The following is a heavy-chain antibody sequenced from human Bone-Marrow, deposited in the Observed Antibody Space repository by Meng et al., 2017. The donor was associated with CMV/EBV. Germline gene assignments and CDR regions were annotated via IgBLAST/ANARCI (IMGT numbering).Heavy chain of an antibody. D-gene: IGHD5-12*01. CDR3: ARPQWLPIPQNYPQYFGMDV. Sequence: GESLKISCVASGFRFDEFGMTWVRQGPGKGLEWGADINWNGGATSYADSVRGRFTISRDNVKKTLYLQMNSLTTGDTAVYYCARPQWLPIPQNYPQYFGMDVWGQGTTVTVSS. V-gene: IGHV3-20*04. CDR1: GFRFDEFG. CDR2: INWNGGAT. J-gene: IGHJ6*02.